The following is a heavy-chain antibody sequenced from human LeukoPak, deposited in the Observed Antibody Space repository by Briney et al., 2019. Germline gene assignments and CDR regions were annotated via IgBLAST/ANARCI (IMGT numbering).Heavy chain of an antibody. CDR3: ARRLQWANWFDP. V-gene: IGHV3-7*01. CDR2: INQDGSEK. J-gene: IGHJ5*02. CDR1: GFTFSSYS. D-gene: IGHD4-11*01. Sequence: GGSLRLSCAAYGFTFSSYSMNWVRQAPGKGLEWVANINQDGSEKYYVDSVKGRFTIARDNAKNSLFLQMNTLRAEDTAVYYCARRLQWANWFDPWGQGTLVTVSS.